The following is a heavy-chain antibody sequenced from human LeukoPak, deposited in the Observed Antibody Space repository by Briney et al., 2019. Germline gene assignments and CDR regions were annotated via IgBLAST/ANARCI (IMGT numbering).Heavy chain of an antibody. Sequence: GGSLRLSCAASGFTFSSYAMSWVRQAPGKGLEWVSGMSGGGGSTYYADSVKGRFTISRDNSKNTLHLQMNSLRAEDTAVYYCAIGIKYFDYWGQGTLVTVSS. CDR1: GFTFSSYA. V-gene: IGHV3-23*01. D-gene: IGHD3-16*01. CDR3: AIGIKYFDY. J-gene: IGHJ4*02. CDR2: MSGGGGST.